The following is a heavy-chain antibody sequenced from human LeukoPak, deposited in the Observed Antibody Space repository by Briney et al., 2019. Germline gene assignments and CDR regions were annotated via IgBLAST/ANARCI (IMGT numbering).Heavy chain of an antibody. J-gene: IGHJ6*02. CDR2: IYYSGST. CDR1: GGSISTYY. Sequence: SETLSLTCTVSGGSISTYYGNWIRQAPGKGLEWIGYIYYSGSTNYNPSLKSRVTMSVDTSRNQFSLKLSSVTAADTAVYSCARAQVDYNNGRGSQGYYSYGMDVWGQGTTVTVSS. V-gene: IGHV4-59*01. D-gene: IGHD4-11*01. CDR3: ARAQVDYNNGRGSQGYYSYGMDV.